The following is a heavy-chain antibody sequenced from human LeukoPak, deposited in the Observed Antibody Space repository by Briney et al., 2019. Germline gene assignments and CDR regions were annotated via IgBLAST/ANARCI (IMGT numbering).Heavy chain of an antibody. D-gene: IGHD6-13*01. CDR1: GGSIGSGDYY. CDR2: IYYSGST. CDR3: EGAAAAGVDY. Sequence: SQTLSLTCTVSGGSIGSGDYYWSWIRQPPGKGLEWIGYIYYSGSTYYNPSLKSRVTISVDTSKNQFSLKLSSVTAADTAVYYCEGAAAAGVDYWGQGTLVTVSS. V-gene: IGHV4-30-4*08. J-gene: IGHJ4*02.